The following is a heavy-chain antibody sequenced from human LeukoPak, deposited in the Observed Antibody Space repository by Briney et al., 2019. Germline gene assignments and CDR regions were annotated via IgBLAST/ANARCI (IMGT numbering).Heavy chain of an antibody. V-gene: IGHV3-49*03. Sequence: GGSLRLSCTASGFTFGDYAMSWFRQAPGKGLEWVGFIRSKAYGGTTEYAASVKGRFTISRDDSKSIAYLQMNSLKTEDTAVYYCTRDLSGSSLGLVFDYWGQGTLVTVSS. CDR2: IRSKAYGGTT. J-gene: IGHJ4*02. D-gene: IGHD6-13*01. CDR1: GFTFGDYA. CDR3: TRDLSGSSLGLVFDY.